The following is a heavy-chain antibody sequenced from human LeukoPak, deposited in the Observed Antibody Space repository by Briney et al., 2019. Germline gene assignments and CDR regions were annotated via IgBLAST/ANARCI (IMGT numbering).Heavy chain of an antibody. V-gene: IGHV3-53*01. J-gene: IGHJ4*02. D-gene: IGHD3-16*01. CDR3: AKGEATSGGGLAS. CDR2: MYTGGTT. CDR1: GFTVSGTH. Sequence: GGSLRLSCAASGFTVSGTHMSWVRQAPGKGLEWVSAMYTGGTTYYADSVKGRFTISRDNSRNTLFLHMSSLRADDTAGYYCAKGEATSGGGLASWGQGTLVTVSS.